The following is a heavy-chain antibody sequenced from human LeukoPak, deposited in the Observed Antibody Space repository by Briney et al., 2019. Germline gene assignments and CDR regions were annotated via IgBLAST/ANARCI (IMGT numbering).Heavy chain of an antibody. V-gene: IGHV1-8*02. CDR2: MNPNSGNT. D-gene: IGHD3-10*01. J-gene: IGHJ4*02. CDR3: ARGLGRGVRWFGELAGSY. CDR1: GYTFTSYD. Sequence: GASVKVSCKASGYTFTSYDINWVRQATGQGLEWMGWMNPNSGNTGYAQKFQGRVTMTRNTSISTAYMELSSLRSEDTAVYYCARGLGRGVRWFGELAGSYWGQGTLVTVSS.